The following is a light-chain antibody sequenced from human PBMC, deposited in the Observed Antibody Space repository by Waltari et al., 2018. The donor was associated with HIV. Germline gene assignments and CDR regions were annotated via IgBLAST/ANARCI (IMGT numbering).Light chain of an antibody. Sequence: QSVLTQPPSVSGAPGQRVTISCTGSSSNIGAGYEVNWYQQLPGTAPKLLIYDNTNRPSGVPDRISGSKSGTSASLAITGLQAEDEADYYCQSYDSSLSGYVFGTGTKVTVL. CDR3: QSYDSSLSGYV. V-gene: IGLV1-40*01. J-gene: IGLJ1*01. CDR2: DNT. CDR1: SSNIGAGYE.